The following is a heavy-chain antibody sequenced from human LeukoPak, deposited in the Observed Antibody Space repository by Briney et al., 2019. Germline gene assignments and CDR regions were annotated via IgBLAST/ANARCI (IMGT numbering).Heavy chain of an antibody. Sequence: PGGSLRLSCAASGFTFSSYAMHWVRQAPGKGLEWVAVISYDGSNKYYADSVKGRFTISRDNSKNTLYVQMNSLRAEDTAVYYCAKDRWSESFLEWLGRGQGTLVTVSS. CDR2: ISYDGSNK. J-gene: IGHJ4*02. D-gene: IGHD3-3*01. CDR3: AKDRWSESFLEWLG. V-gene: IGHV3-30-3*01. CDR1: GFTFSSYA.